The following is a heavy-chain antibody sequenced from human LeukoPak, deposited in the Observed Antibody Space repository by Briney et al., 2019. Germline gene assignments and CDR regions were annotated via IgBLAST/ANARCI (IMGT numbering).Heavy chain of an antibody. CDR1: GGSISSSSYY. D-gene: IGHD1-26*01. V-gene: IGHV4-39*07. CDR2: IYYSGST. J-gene: IGHJ5*02. Sequence: PSENLSRTGTVSGGSISSSSYYWGWIRQPPGKGLEWIGSIYYSGSTYYNPSLKSRVTISVDTSKHQFSLKLSSVTAADTAVYYCARRVGATDWFDPWGQGTLVTVSS. CDR3: ARRVGATDWFDP.